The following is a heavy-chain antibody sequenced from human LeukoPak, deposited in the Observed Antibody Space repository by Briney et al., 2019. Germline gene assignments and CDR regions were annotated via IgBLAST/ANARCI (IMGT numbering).Heavy chain of an antibody. D-gene: IGHD6-13*01. V-gene: IGHV1-69*06. CDR3: AREDSSSFYFDY. J-gene: IGHJ4*02. CDR2: IIPIFGTA. CDR1: GGTFSSYA. Sequence: SVKVSCKASGGTFSSYAISWVRQAPGQGLEWMGGIIPIFGTANYAQKFQGRVTITADKSTSTAYMELSSLRSEDTAVYYCAREDSSSFYFDYWGQGTLVTVSS.